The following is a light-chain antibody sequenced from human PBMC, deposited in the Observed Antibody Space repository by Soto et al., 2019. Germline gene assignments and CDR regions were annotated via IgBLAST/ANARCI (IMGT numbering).Light chain of an antibody. CDR3: SSYTTSISPHVV. CDR2: EVS. V-gene: IGLV2-14*01. Sequence: QSALTQPASVSGSPGQSITISCTGTSSDVGGYNYVSWYQQQSGKAPKLMIYEVSDRPSGVSNRFSGSKSGNTASLTISGLQAEDGADYYCSSYTTSISPHVVFGGGTKLTVL. J-gene: IGLJ2*01. CDR1: SSDVGGYNY.